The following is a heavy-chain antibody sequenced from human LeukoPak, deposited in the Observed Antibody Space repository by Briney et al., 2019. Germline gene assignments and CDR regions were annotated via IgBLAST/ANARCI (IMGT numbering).Heavy chain of an antibody. J-gene: IGHJ4*02. CDR2: ISGSGDST. CDR3: AKRLSFGVAIGDFDY. V-gene: IGHV3-23*01. Sequence: GGSLRLSCAASGFTFSSYAMSWVRQAPGKGLEWVSAISGSGDSTYYADSVKGRFTISRDTSMDTLYLQMNSLRAEDTAIYYCAKRLSFGVAIGDFDYWGQGTLVTVSS. D-gene: IGHD3-3*01. CDR1: GFTFSSYA.